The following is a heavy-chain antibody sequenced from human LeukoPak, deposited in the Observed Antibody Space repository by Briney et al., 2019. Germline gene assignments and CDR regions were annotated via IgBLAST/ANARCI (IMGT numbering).Heavy chain of an antibody. Sequence: PGGSLRLSCAASGFTFSSYGVHWVRQAPGKGLEWVAVMSYDGSNKYYSDSVKGRFTISRDNSKNTLYLQMNSLRAEDTAVYYCAKDLSYSSRSYGMDVWGQGTTVTVSS. D-gene: IGHD6-13*01. V-gene: IGHV3-30*18. CDR1: GFTFSSYG. J-gene: IGHJ6*02. CDR3: AKDLSYSSRSYGMDV. CDR2: MSYDGSNK.